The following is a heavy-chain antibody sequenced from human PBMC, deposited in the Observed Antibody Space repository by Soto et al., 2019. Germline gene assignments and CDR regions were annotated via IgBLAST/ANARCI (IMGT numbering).Heavy chain of an antibody. Sequence: PGGSLRLSCAASGFTFSTYAMDWVRQAPGKGLEWVAIISYDGSKKYSADSVKGRFTISRDNSKNTLYLQMNSLRAEDTAVYYCARVDRLGYDFWRGYLDYFDYWGQGPLVTVSS. J-gene: IGHJ4*02. D-gene: IGHD3-3*01. CDR1: GFTFSTYA. CDR3: ARVDRLGYDFWRGYLDYFDY. V-gene: IGHV3-30*04. CDR2: ISYDGSKK.